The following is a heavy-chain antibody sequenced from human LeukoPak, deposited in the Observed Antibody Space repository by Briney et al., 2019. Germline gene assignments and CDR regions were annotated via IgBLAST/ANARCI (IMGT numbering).Heavy chain of an antibody. Sequence: PGGSLRLSCAASGFTFSSYAMSWVRQAPGKGLEWVSAISGSGGSTYYADSVKGRFTISRDNSKNTLYLQMNSLRAEDTAVYYCAKDQSKVRSPGKNWFDPWGQGTLSPSPQ. CDR1: GFTFSSYA. CDR3: AKDQSKVRSPGKNWFDP. CDR2: ISGSGGST. J-gene: IGHJ5*02. V-gene: IGHV3-23*01. D-gene: IGHD3-10*01.